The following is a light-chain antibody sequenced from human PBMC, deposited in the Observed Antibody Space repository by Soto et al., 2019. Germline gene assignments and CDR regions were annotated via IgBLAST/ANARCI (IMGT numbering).Light chain of an antibody. Sequence: QSALTQPASVSGSPGQSITISCTGTSSDVGGYNYVSWYQQHPGKAPKLMIYDVSNRPSGVSNRFSGSKSGNTASLTISGXXXXDEADYYCSSYTSSSTLYVXGTGTKVTVL. CDR2: DVS. V-gene: IGLV2-14*01. J-gene: IGLJ1*01. CDR1: SSDVGGYNY. CDR3: SSYTSSSTLYV.